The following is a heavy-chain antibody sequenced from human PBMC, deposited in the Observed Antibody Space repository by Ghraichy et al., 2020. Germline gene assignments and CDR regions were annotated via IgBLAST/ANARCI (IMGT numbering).Heavy chain of an antibody. CDR2: INPNNGDA. J-gene: IGHJ4*02. Sequence: ASVKVSCKASGYTFTAYYIHWVRQAPGQGLEWMGRINPNNGDASYGQKFQGRVTMTRDTSISTASLEASRLTSDETAVYYWARAKVGCSSTTCYLDYWGQGTLVTVSS. CDR3: ARAKVGCSSTTCYLDY. D-gene: IGHD2-2*01. V-gene: IGHV1-2*06. CDR1: GYTFTAYY.